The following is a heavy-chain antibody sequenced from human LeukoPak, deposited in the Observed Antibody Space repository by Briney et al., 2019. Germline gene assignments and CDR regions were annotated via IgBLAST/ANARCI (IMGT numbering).Heavy chain of an antibody. Sequence: ASVKVSCKASGYTFTGYYMHWVRQALGQGLEWMGWINPNSGGTNYAQKFQGRVTMTRDTSISTAHMELSRLRSDDTAVYYCARDPSHSSSWYRRSLGNWFDPWGQGTLVTVSS. J-gene: IGHJ5*02. CDR1: GYTFTGYY. V-gene: IGHV1-2*02. D-gene: IGHD6-13*01. CDR3: ARDPSHSSSWYRRSLGNWFDP. CDR2: INPNSGGT.